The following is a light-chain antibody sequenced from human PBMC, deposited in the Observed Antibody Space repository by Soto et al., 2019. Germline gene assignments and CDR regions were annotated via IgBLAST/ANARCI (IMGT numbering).Light chain of an antibody. J-gene: IGLJ1*01. CDR1: SSGVGGYNY. V-gene: IGLV2-8*01. CDR2: EVS. CDR3: SSYAGSNTFV. Sequence: QSVVTQPPSASGSPGQSVTISCTGTSSGVGGYNYVSWYQQHPGKAPKLMIYEVSKRPSGVPDRFSGSKSGNTASLTVSGLQSEDEADYYCSSYAGSNTFVFGTGTKLTVL.